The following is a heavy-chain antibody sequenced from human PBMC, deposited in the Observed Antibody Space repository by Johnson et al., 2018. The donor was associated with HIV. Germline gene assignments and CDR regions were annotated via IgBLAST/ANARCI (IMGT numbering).Heavy chain of an antibody. CDR1: GFTFSNTW. CDR2: IKRKTDGGTR. CDR3: TTEDSSGYNSLGAFDI. D-gene: IGHD3-22*01. V-gene: IGHV3-15*01. Sequence: VKLVESGGGLVKPGGSLRLSCVASGFTFSNTWMSWVRRAKGKGREWVGRIKRKTDGGTRDYAETVKGRFTIWRDDSKNSLYLQLNSLKTEETAVYYCTTEDSSGYNSLGAFDIWGPGTMVTVSS. J-gene: IGHJ3*02.